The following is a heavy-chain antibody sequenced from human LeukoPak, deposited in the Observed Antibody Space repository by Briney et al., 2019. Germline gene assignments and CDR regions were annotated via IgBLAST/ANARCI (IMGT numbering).Heavy chain of an antibody. CDR1: GGTFSGYA. CDR2: IISIFGIA. Sequence: GASVKVSCKASGGTFSGYAISWVRQAPGQGLEWMGRIISIFGIANYAQKFQGRVTITADKSTSTAYMELSSLRSEDTAVYYCAGDTGIAARSNWFDPWGQGTLVTVSS. J-gene: IGHJ5*02. D-gene: IGHD6-6*01. V-gene: IGHV1-69*04. CDR3: AGDTGIAARSNWFDP.